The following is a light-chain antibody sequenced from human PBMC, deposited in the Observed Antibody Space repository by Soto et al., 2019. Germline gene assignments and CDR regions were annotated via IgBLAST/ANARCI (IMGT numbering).Light chain of an antibody. CDR2: DVS. Sequence: QSVLTQPASVSGSPGQSITISCTGTSSDVGGYNYVSWYQQHPGKAPKLMIYDVSNRPSGVSNRFSGSKSGNTASLTISELQAEDEADYYCSSYTSSNTLVFGGGTKLTVL. V-gene: IGLV2-14*01. J-gene: IGLJ3*02. CDR3: SSYTSSNTLV. CDR1: SSDVGGYNY.